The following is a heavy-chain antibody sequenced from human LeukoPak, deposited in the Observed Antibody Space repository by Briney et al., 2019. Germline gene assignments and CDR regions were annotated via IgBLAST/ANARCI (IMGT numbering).Heavy chain of an antibody. CDR1: GFTFSSFG. Sequence: GGSLGLSCAASGFTFSSFGMHWVRQAPGKGLEWVAIIWYNGRNETYADSVKGRFTISRDNSKNTLYLYMNSLRAEDTAVYYCARESRGELFAPPDYWGQGTLVTVSS. CDR3: ARESRGELFAPPDY. V-gene: IGHV3-33*01. CDR2: IWYNGRNE. D-gene: IGHD3-10*01. J-gene: IGHJ4*02.